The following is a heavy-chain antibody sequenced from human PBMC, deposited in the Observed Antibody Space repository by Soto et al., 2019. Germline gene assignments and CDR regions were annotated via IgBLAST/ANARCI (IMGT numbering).Heavy chain of an antibody. CDR2: INPNSGGT. V-gene: IGHV1-2*04. CDR3: ARDWVAEASNYGMDV. J-gene: IGHJ6*02. Sequence: ASVKVSCKASGYTFTGYYMHWVRQAPGQGLEWMGWINPNSGGTNYAQKFQGWVTMTRDTSISTAYMELSRLRSDDTAVYYCARDWVAEASNYGMDVWGQGTTVTV. CDR1: GYTFTGYY. D-gene: IGHD6-13*01.